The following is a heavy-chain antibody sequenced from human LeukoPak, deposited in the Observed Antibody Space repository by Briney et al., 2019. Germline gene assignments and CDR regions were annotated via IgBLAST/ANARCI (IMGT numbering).Heavy chain of an antibody. CDR3: ARENIKQWLI. D-gene: IGHD6-19*01. CDR1: GYFISSGYY. CDR2: IFHSGST. J-gene: IGHJ4*02. Sequence: PSETLSLTCTVSGYFISSGYYWGWIRQPPGKGLEWIASIFHSGSTHYNPSLKSRVTISVDTSKNQFSLKLSSVSAADTAVYYCARENIKQWLIWGQGILVTVSS. V-gene: IGHV4-38-2*02.